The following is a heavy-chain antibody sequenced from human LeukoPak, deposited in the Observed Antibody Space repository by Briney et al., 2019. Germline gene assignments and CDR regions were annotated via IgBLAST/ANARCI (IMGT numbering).Heavy chain of an antibody. D-gene: IGHD6-19*01. Sequence: ETLSLTCTVSGGSISSYYWTWLRQPPGKGLEWIGYIHYSGSTNYNPSLKSRVTISVDTSKNQFSPKLSSLTAADTAVYYCARRRAVPGFYYFDYWGQGTLVTVSS. V-gene: IGHV4-59*08. CDR3: ARRRAVPGFYYFDY. CDR2: IHYSGST. J-gene: IGHJ4*02. CDR1: GGSISSYY.